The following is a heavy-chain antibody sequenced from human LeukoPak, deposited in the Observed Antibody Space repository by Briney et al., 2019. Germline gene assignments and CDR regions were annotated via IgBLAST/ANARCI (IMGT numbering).Heavy chain of an antibody. D-gene: IGHD3-22*01. CDR3: ARRRDYYDSRGYYAFDI. Sequence: PSETLSLTCNVSGGSISSDYWTWIRQPPGKELEWIGNIYYSGSTNYNPSLKSRVTISVDTSKNQFSLKLNSVTAADTAVYYCARRRDYYDSRGYYAFDIWGHGTMVTVSS. CDR1: GGSISSDY. J-gene: IGHJ3*02. CDR2: IYYSGST. V-gene: IGHV4-59*01.